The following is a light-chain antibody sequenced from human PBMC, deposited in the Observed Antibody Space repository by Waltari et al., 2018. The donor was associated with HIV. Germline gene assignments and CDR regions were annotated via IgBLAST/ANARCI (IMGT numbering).Light chain of an antibody. CDR3: QQYFMTPPT. CDR2: WGS. V-gene: IGKV4-1*01. Sequence: DVVMTHLPDPLVGSLADRVPITSKPTRSVLFTSNKKNYLAWYQQKPGQPPRLFVYWGSTRESGVPARFSGSGSGTNFTLTISSLQAEDAAIYYCQQYFMTPPTFGQGTKVEI. CDR1: RSVLFTSNKKNY. J-gene: IGKJ1*01.